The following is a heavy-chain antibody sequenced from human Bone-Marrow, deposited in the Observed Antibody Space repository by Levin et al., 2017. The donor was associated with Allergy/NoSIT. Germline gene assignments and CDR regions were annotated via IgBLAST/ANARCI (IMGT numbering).Heavy chain of an antibody. Sequence: SGPTLVKPTQTLTLTCAFFGFSLTTRGVGVAWIRQPPGKAPEWLAVVYWDDDKLYSPSLKSRLSITKDTSKNQVVLTVSNVDPVDTATYYCAKNKDHVDSSGYPTTNNWFDSWGQGTQVTVSS. CDR2: VYWDDDK. V-gene: IGHV2-5*02. CDR1: GFSLTTRGVG. CDR3: AKNKDHVDSSGYPTTNNWFDS. J-gene: IGHJ5*01. D-gene: IGHD3-22*01.